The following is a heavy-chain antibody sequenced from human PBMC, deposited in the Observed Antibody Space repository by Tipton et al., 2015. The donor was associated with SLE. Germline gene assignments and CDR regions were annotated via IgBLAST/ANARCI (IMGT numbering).Heavy chain of an antibody. CDR1: GFTFNSYG. J-gene: IGHJ2*01. CDR3: ARDQGPYGDYWYFDL. V-gene: IGHV3-33*01. CDR2: TWFDGSLE. D-gene: IGHD4-17*01. Sequence: SLRLSCVASGFTFNSYGAHWVRQAPGKGLEWVAVTWFDGSLEYYVDSVKGRFTVSRDNSKNTLYLQMNSLRAEDTAVYYCARDQGPYGDYWYFDLWGRGTLATVSS.